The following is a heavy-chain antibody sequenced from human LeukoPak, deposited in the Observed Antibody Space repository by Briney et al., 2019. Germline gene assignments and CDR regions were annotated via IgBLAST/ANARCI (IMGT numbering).Heavy chain of an antibody. CDR2: MNPNSGNT. J-gene: IGHJ5*02. CDR3: ARDGTFFDRPDINNWFAP. V-gene: IGHV1-8*01. Sequence: ASVKVSCKASGYTFTSYDINWVRQATGQGLEWMGWMNPNSGNTGYAQKFQGRVTITADESTSTAYMELSSLRSEDTAVYYCARDGTFFDRPDINNWFAPWGQGPLVTVSS. CDR1: GYTFTSYD. D-gene: IGHD3-3*01.